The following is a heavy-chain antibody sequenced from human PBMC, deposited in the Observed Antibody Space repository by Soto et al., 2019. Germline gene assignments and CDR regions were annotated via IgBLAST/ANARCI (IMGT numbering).Heavy chain of an antibody. Sequence: QVQLVQSGAEVKKPGASVKVSCKASGYTFTSYGISWVRQAPGQGLEWMGGISAYNGNTNYAQKLQGRVTMTTDTSTSTAYMELRSLRVDDTAVHYCARATTSYSSSYYYSGMDVWGQGTTVTASS. D-gene: IGHD6-13*01. CDR3: ARATTSYSSSYYYSGMDV. J-gene: IGHJ6*02. CDR2: ISAYNGNT. CDR1: GYTFTSYG. V-gene: IGHV1-18*01.